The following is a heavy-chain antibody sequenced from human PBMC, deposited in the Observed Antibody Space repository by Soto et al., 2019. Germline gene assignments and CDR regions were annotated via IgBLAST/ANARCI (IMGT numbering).Heavy chain of an antibody. CDR2: ISGSAAGT. CDR3: AKSRSAGAAYWYFDI. J-gene: IGHJ2*01. D-gene: IGHD1-26*01. CDR1: GFTFSNYA. Sequence: EEQLLESGGGLVQPGGSLRLSCTASGFTFSNYALNWVRQVPGKGLEWVSGISGSAAGTYYTDSVQGRFTISRDNSKNTLYLQMNSLRAVDTALYLCAKSRSAGAAYWYFDIWGRGTLVTVSS. V-gene: IGHV3-23*01.